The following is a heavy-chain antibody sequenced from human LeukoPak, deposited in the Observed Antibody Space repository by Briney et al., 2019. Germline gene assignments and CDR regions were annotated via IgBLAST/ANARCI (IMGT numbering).Heavy chain of an antibody. CDR2: IRSKANSYAT. Sequence: GGSLRLSCAASGFTFSGSAMHWVRQASGKGLEWVGRIRSKANSYATAYAASVKGRFTISRDDSKNTAYLQMNSLKTEDTAVYYCTSLLTYYYDSSGYYPSDYWGQGTLVTVSS. V-gene: IGHV3-73*01. J-gene: IGHJ4*02. CDR3: TSLLTYYYDSSGYYPSDY. D-gene: IGHD3-22*01. CDR1: GFTFSGSA.